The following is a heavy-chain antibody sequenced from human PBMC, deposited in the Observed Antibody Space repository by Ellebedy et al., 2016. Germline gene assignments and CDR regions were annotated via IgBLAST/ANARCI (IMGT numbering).Heavy chain of an antibody. CDR1: GGSFSGYY. Sequence: SETLSLXXAVYGGSFSGYYWSWIRQPPGKGLEWIGSIYYSGSTYYNPSLKSRVTISVDTSKNQFSLKLSSVTAADTAVYYCARDGYGSGSYSPYYYYGMDVWGQGTTVTVSS. V-gene: IGHV4-34*01. CDR3: ARDGYGSGSYSPYYYYGMDV. CDR2: IYYSGST. D-gene: IGHD3-10*01. J-gene: IGHJ6*02.